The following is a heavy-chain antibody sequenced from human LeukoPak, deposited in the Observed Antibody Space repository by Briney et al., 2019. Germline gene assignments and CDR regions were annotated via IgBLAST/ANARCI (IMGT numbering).Heavy chain of an antibody. CDR3: ARVRYSSGRVTRFDY. Sequence: GGSLRLSCVASGFTFSTYAMTWVRQAPGKGLEWVSVISGSGRSGTNYADSVKGRFTISRDNSKNTLYLQMNSLRAEDTAVYYCARVRYSSGRVTRFDYWGQGTLVTVSS. J-gene: IGHJ4*02. V-gene: IGHV3-23*01. D-gene: IGHD6-19*01. CDR1: GFTFSTYA. CDR2: ISGSGRSGT.